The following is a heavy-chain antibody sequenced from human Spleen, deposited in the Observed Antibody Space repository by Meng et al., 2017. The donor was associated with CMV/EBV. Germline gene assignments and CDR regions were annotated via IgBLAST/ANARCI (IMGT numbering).Heavy chain of an antibody. CDR2: INWNGGST. D-gene: IGHD1-26*01. V-gene: IGHV3-20*04. CDR1: GFTFDDYG. CDR3: ARDRPSGSYYEDYFDY. Sequence: GESLKISCAASGFTFDDYGMSWVRQAPGKGLEWVPGINWNGGSTGYADSVKGRFTISRDNAKNSLYLQMNSLRAEDTALYYCARDRPSGSYYEDYFDYWGQGTLVTVSS. J-gene: IGHJ4*02.